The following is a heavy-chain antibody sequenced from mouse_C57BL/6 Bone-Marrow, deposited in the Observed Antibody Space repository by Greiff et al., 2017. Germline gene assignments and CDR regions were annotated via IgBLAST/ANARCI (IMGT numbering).Heavy chain of an antibody. J-gene: IGHJ2*01. Sequence: QVQLQQSGAELARPGASVKLSCKASGYTFTSYGISWVKQSTGQGLEWIGEIYPRSGNTYYNEKFKGKATLTADKSSSTAYMELRSLTSEDSAVYFCARGDTTVVRFDYWGQGTTLTVSS. V-gene: IGHV1-81*01. CDR2: IYPRSGNT. CDR3: ARGDTTVVRFDY. CDR1: GYTFTSYG. D-gene: IGHD1-1*01.